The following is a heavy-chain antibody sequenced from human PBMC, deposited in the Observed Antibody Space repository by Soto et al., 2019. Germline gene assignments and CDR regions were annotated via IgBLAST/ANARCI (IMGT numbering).Heavy chain of an antibody. CDR1: GFTFSSFG. CDR2: IWYDGSNK. V-gene: IGHV3-33*01. Sequence: HPGGSLRLSCAASGFTFSSFGMHWVRQAPGKGLEWVAIIWYDGSNKYYADSVKGRFTISRDNSKNTLYLQMNSLRVEDTAVYYCARGPSTEVDYWGQGTLVTVSS. CDR3: ARGPSTEVDY. J-gene: IGHJ4*02.